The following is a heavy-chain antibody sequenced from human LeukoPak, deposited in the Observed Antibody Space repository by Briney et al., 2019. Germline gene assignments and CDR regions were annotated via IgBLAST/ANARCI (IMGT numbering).Heavy chain of an antibody. Sequence: SETLSLTCTVSGDSISSGSYSWSWIRQPAGKGLEWIGRMYISGSTNYNPSLESRVTISVDTSKNQFSLNLSSVTAADTAVYYCAREGSLMGYYSGLGFNYWGQGTLVTVSS. CDR3: AREGSLMGYYSGLGFNY. J-gene: IGHJ4*02. V-gene: IGHV4-61*02. D-gene: IGHD6-19*01. CDR2: MYISGST. CDR1: GDSISSGSYS.